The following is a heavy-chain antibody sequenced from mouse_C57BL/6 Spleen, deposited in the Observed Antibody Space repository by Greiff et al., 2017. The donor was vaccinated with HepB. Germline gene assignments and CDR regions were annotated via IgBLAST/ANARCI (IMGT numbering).Heavy chain of an antibody. Sequence: EVKLVESGGGLVKPGGSLKLSCAASGFTFSSYGMSWVRQTPDKRLEWVATISSGGSYTYYPDSVKGRFTISRDNAKNTLYLQMSSLKSEDTAMYYCARHKGYGSSYFDYWGQGTTLTVSS. V-gene: IGHV5-6*03. CDR2: ISSGGSYT. J-gene: IGHJ2*01. CDR3: ARHKGYGSSYFDY. D-gene: IGHD1-1*01. CDR1: GFTFSSYG.